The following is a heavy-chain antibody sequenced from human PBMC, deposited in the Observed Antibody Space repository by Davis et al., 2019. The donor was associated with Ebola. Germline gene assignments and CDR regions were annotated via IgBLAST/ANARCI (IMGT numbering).Heavy chain of an antibody. CDR3: ARDAYSSSSPEAREYYFDY. CDR2: IIPIFGTA. D-gene: IGHD6-6*01. Sequence: SVKVSCKASGGTFSSYAISWVRQAPGQGLEWMGGIIPIFGTANYAQKFQGRVTITADESTSTAYMELSSLRSEDTAVYYCARDAYSSSSPEAREYYFDYWGQGTLVTVSS. J-gene: IGHJ4*02. CDR1: GGTFSSYA. V-gene: IGHV1-69*13.